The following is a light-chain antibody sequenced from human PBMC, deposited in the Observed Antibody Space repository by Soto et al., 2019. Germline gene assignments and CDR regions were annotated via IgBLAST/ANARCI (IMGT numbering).Light chain of an antibody. CDR2: GAS. V-gene: IGKV3-15*01. J-gene: IGKJ1*01. Sequence: EIVMTQSPATLSVSPGERATLSCRARQSVGSNLAWYQQKPGQAPRLLIYGASTRAAGIPARFSGSGSGTEFTIIISSLKSEDSAVYFCQQYNTRWTFGPGTKVEI. CDR3: QQYNTRWT. CDR1: QSVGSN.